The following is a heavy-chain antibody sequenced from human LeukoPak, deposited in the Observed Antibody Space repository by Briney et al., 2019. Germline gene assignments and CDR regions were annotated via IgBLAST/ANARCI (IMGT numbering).Heavy chain of an antibody. V-gene: IGHV4-59*01. CDR1: GGSISSYY. CDR2: IYYSGST. Sequence: PSETLSLTCTVSGGSISSYYWSWIRQPPGKGLEWIGYIYYSGSTNYNPSLKSRVTISVDTSKNQFSLKLSSVTAADTAVYYCAREALYYDFWSGYYDYWGQGTLVTVSS. CDR3: AREALYYDFWSGYYDY. J-gene: IGHJ4*02. D-gene: IGHD3-3*01.